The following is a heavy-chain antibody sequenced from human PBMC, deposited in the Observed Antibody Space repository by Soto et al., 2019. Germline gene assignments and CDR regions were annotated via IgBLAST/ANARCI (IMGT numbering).Heavy chain of an antibody. Sequence: PGASLKGSCHASGYYFTDYWIGWVRQMPGKCLEWMGIIHPRDSDTKYSPSFQGHVTFSVDTSISTAFLQWNSLKASDSAIYYCARQHYDFWSGSDIGSSYFDFCGRRTQVTVAS. J-gene: IGHJ2*01. CDR2: IHPRDSDT. D-gene: IGHD3-3*01. CDR1: GYYFTDYW. CDR3: ARQHYDFWSGSDIGSSYFDF. V-gene: IGHV5-51*01.